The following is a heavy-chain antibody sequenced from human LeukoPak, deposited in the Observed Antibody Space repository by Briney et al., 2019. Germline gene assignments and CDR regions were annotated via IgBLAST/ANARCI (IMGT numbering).Heavy chain of an antibody. CDR2: IKSKTDGGTT. D-gene: IGHD3-16*01. J-gene: IGHJ4*02. V-gene: IGHV3-15*01. Sequence: KTGGSLRLSCAASGFIFNNYNMNWVRQAPGKGLEWVGRIKSKTDGGTTDYAAPVKGRFTISRDDSKNTLYLQMNSLKTEDTAVYYCTTTPYDYVLSDYWGQGTLVTVSS. CDR3: TTTPYDYVLSDY. CDR1: GFIFNNYN.